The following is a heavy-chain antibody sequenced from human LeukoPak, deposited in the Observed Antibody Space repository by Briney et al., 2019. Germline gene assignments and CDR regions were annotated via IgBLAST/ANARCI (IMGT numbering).Heavy chain of an antibody. J-gene: IGHJ6*02. CDR3: ARNVVVAATDTAPYYYYGMDV. CDR2: IYSGGST. Sequence: PGGSLRLSCAASEFTVSSNYMGWVRQAPGKGLEWVSVIYSGGSTYYADSVKGRFTISRDNSKNTLYLQMNSLRAEDTAVYYCARNVVVAATDTAPYYYYGMDVWGQGTTVTVSS. V-gene: IGHV3-53*01. D-gene: IGHD2-15*01. CDR1: EFTVSSNY.